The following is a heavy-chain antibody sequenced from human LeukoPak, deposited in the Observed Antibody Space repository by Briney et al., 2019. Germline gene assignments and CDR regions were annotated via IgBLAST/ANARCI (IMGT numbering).Heavy chain of an antibody. Sequence: NPSETLSLTCTVSGYSISSGYYWGWIRQPPGKGLEWIGSIYHSGSTYYNPSLKSRVTISVDTSKNQFSLKLSSVTAADTAVYYCARDLAAAGTGDYWGQGTLVTVSS. CDR2: IYHSGST. J-gene: IGHJ4*02. CDR3: ARDLAAAGTGDY. V-gene: IGHV4-38-2*02. D-gene: IGHD6-13*01. CDR1: GYSISSGYY.